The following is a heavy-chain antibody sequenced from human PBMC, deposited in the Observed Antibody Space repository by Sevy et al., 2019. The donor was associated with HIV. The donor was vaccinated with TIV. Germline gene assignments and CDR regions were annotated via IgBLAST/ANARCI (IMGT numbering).Heavy chain of an antibody. Sequence: SETLSLTCTVSGGSVSSGSHYWSWIRQPPGKGLEWIGKIHYGESINYNPSLRSRVTISVDTSKNQFSLKLRSVTAADTAVYYCARVQGGSAYYADYWGQGTLVTVSS. CDR2: IHYGESI. D-gene: IGHD3-3*01. CDR1: GGSVSSGSHY. J-gene: IGHJ4*02. CDR3: ARVQGGSAYYADY. V-gene: IGHV4-61*01.